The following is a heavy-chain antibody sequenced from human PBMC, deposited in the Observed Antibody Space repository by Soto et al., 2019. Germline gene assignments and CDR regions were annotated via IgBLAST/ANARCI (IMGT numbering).Heavy chain of an antibody. J-gene: IGHJ6*02. D-gene: IGHD2-21*02. CDR1: GFIFSSSA. V-gene: IGHV3-23*01. Sequence: GSLRLSCSASGFIFSSSAMNWVRQAPGKGLEWVSAISGSGGSIYYADSVKGRFTISRDNSKTTLYLQMDSLRAEDTAVYYCAKGGGDSLRYGMDVWGQGTTVTVSS. CDR2: ISGSGGSI. CDR3: AKGGGDSLRYGMDV.